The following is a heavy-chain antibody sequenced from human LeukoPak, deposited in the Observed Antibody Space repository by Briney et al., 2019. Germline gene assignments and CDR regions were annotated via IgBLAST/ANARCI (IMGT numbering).Heavy chain of an antibody. D-gene: IGHD3-10*01. CDR1: GFTFSSYS. Sequence: PGGSLRLSCAASGFTFSSYSMNWVRQAPGKGLEWVSSISSSSSYIYYADSVKGRLTISRDNAKNSLYLQMNSLRAEDTAVYYCARDGSYYGSGSYYNGLDYWGQGTLVTVSS. V-gene: IGHV3-21*01. J-gene: IGHJ4*02. CDR3: ARDGSYYGSGSYYNGLDY. CDR2: ISSSSSYI.